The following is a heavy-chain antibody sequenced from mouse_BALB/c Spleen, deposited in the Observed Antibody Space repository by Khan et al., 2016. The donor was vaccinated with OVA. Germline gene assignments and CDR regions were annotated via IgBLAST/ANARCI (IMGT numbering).Heavy chain of an antibody. CDR1: GFTFSSYS. D-gene: IGHD2-4*01. CDR3: SSRFSDSFAY. J-gene: IGHJ3*01. Sequence: EVELVESGGDLVKPGGSLKLSCAASGFTFSSYSMSWVRQTPDKRLEWVASISSDSDYTYYPHSVKGRFTISRDTAKNTLYLQMSSLKSEDTAMYYCSSRFSDSFAYWGQGTLVTVSA. V-gene: IGHV5-6*01. CDR2: ISSDSDYT.